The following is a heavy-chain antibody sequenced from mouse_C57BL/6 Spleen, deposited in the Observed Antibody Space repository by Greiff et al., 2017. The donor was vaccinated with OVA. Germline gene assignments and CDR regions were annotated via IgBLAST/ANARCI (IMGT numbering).Heavy chain of an antibody. CDR3: ARTVYYGNYDYAMDY. CDR2: INPNNGGT. Sequence: EVQLQQSGPELVKPGASVKISCKASGYTFTDYNMHWVKQSHGKSLEWIGYINPNNGGTSYNQKFKGKATLTVNKSSSTAYMELRSLTSEDSAVYYCARTVYYGNYDYAMDYWGQGTSVTVSS. CDR1: GYTFTDYN. J-gene: IGHJ4*01. D-gene: IGHD2-1*01. V-gene: IGHV1-22*01.